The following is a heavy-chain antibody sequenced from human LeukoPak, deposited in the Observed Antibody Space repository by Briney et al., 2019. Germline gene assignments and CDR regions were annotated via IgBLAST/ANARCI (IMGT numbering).Heavy chain of an antibody. CDR2: IIPIFGTA. CDR1: GGTFSSYA. D-gene: IGHD3-22*01. Sequence: SVKVSCKASGGTFSSYAISWVRQAPGQGLEWMGRIIPIFGTANYAQKFQGRVTITTDESTSTAYMELSSLRSGDTAVYYCARTSYYDSSGLGYWGQGTLVTVSS. J-gene: IGHJ4*02. V-gene: IGHV1-69*05. CDR3: ARTSYYDSSGLGY.